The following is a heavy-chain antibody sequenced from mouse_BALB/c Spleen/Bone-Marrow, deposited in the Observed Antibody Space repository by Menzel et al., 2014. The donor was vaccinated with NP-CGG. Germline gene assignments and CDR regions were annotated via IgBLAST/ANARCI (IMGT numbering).Heavy chain of an antibody. CDR1: GFTFSDYG. CDR2: ISNLAYSI. D-gene: IGHD1-1*01. CDR3: ARDYYGSSYWYFDV. Sequence: EVKLVESGGGLVQPGGSRKLSCAASGFTFSDYGMAWVRQAPGKGPEWVAFISNLAYSIYYADTVTGRFTISRESAKNTLYLEMSSLRSEDAAMYYCARDYYGSSYWYFDVWGAGTTVTVSS. J-gene: IGHJ1*01. V-gene: IGHV5-15*02.